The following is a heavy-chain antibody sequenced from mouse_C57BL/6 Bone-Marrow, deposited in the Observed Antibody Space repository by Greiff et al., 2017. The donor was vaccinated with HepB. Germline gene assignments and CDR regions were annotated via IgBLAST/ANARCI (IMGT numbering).Heavy chain of an antibody. J-gene: IGHJ4*01. D-gene: IGHD2-10*01. V-gene: IGHV2-2*01. CDR1: GFSLTSYG. Sequence: QVQLKQSGPGLVQPSQSLSITCTVSGFSLTSYGVHWVRQSPGKGLEWLGVIWSGGSTDYNAAFISRLSISKDNSKSQVFFKMNSLQADDTAIYYCASPLLSYAMHYWGQGTSVTVSS. CDR3: ASPLLSYAMHY. CDR2: IWSGGST.